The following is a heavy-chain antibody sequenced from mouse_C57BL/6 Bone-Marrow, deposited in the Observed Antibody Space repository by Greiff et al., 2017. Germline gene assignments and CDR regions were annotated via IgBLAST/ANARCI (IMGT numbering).Heavy chain of an antibody. CDR2: IRLKSDNYAT. CDR3: TGRVERALYAMDY. J-gene: IGHJ4*01. Sequence: EVKLVESGGGLVQPGGSMKLSCVASGFTFSNYWMNWVRQSPEKGLEWVAQIRLKSDNYATHYAESVKGRFTISRDDSKSSVYLQMNNLRAEDTGIYYCTGRVERALYAMDYWGQGTSVTVSS. D-gene: IGHD1-1*02. CDR1: GFTFSNYW. V-gene: IGHV6-3*01.